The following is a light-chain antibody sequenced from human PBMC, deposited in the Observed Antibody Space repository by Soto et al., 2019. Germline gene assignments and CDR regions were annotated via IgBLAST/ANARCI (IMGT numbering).Light chain of an antibody. CDR2: EIN. V-gene: IGLV2-8*01. J-gene: IGLJ1*01. CDR1: SSDVGGYNY. Sequence: QSALTQPASVSGSPGQSITISCIGGSSDVGGYNYVSWYQQHPGKAPKLMIYEINKRPSGVPDRFSGSKSGNTASLTVSGLQAEDEADYYCSSFAGSNNFPYVFGTGTKVTVL. CDR3: SSFAGSNNFPYV.